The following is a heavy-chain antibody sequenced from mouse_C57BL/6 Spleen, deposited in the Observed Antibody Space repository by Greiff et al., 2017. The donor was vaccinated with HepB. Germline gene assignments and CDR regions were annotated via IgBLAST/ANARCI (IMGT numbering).Heavy chain of an antibody. D-gene: IGHD1-3*01. J-gene: IGHJ1*03. Sequence: QVQLQQPGAELVKPGASVKLSCKASGYTFTSYWMHWVKQRPGRGLDWIGRIDPNSGGTKYNEKFKSKATLTVDKPSSTAYMQLSSLTSEDSAVYYCGRGGLAPYWDLDVWGTGTTVTVSS. V-gene: IGHV1-72*01. CDR1: GYTFTSYW. CDR3: GRGGLAPYWDLDV. CDR2: IDPNSGGT.